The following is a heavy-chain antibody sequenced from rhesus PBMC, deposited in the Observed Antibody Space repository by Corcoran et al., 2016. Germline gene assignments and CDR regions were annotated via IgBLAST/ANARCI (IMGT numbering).Heavy chain of an antibody. D-gene: IGHD4-29*01. J-gene: IGHJ5-2*02. CDR3: ARDKGAATWSLDV. CDR2: IKNTGTTS. CDR1: GYTFGDYG. Sequence: EVQLVESGGGLVKPGASLRLSCAASGYTFGDYGMHWVRQTPGKGLEWVSCIKNTGTTSYHADSVKGRFTISRDNSKNSLSLQRNSLGAEDTAVYYCARDKGAATWSLDVWGRGVLVTVSS. V-gene: IGHV3-183*01.